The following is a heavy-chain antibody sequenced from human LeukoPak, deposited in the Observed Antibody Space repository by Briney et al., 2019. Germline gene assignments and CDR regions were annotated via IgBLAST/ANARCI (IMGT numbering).Heavy chain of an antibody. CDR2: IKEDGGEK. J-gene: IGHJ4*02. Sequence: PSETLSLTCAVYGGSFSGYYWSWIRQPPGKGLEWVANIKEDGGEKNYVDSVKGRFTVSRDNAKNSLYLQMNSLRVGDTAVYYCARAPVGYDSSGYRHFDYWGQGTLVTVSS. V-gene: IGHV3-7*01. CDR1: GGSFSGYY. CDR3: ARAPVGYDSSGYRHFDY. D-gene: IGHD3-22*01.